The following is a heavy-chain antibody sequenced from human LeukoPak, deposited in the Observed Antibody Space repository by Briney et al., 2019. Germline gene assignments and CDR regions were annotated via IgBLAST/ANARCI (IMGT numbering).Heavy chain of an antibody. CDR1: GGSFSGYY. V-gene: IGHV4-34*01. Sequence: SETLSLTCAVYGGSFSGYYWSWIRQPPGKGLEWIGEINHSGSTNYNPSLKSRVTISIDTSKNQFSLKLSSVTAADTAVYYCAREKGYDFWSGYINGYYMDVWGKGTTVTVSS. J-gene: IGHJ6*03. CDR3: AREKGYDFWSGYINGYYMDV. CDR2: INHSGST. D-gene: IGHD3-3*01.